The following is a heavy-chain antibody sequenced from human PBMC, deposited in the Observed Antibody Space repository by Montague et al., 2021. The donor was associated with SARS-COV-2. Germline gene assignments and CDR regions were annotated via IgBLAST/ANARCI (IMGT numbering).Heavy chain of an antibody. J-gene: IGHJ6*02. Sequence: LSLTCTVSGGSISSGGYYWSWIRQHPGKGLEWIGYIYYSGSTYYNPSLKSRVTISVDTSKNRFSLKLSSVTAADTAVYYCARGGSYSSGWYGVDYYYGMDVWGQGTTVTVSS. D-gene: IGHD6-19*01. CDR1: GGSISSGGYY. CDR3: ARGGSYSSGWYGVDYYYGMDV. CDR2: IYYSGST. V-gene: IGHV4-31*03.